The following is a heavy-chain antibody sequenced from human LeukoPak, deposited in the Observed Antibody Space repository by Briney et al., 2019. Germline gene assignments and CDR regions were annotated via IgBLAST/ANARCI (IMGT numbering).Heavy chain of an antibody. CDR3: ARSVELKAFDI. CDR2: IIPILGIA. J-gene: IGHJ3*02. D-gene: IGHD3-10*01. CDR1: GGTFSSYA. V-gene: IGHV1-69*04. Sequence: SVKVSCKASGGTFSSYAISWVRQAPGQGLEWMGRIIPILGIANYAQKFQGRVTMTRDTSTSTVYMELSSLRSEDTAVYYCARSVELKAFDIWGQGTMVTVSS.